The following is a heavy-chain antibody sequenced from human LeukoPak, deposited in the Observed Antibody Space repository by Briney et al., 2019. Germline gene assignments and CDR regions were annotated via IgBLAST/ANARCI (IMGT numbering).Heavy chain of an antibody. Sequence: SVKVSCKASGGTFSSYAISWVRQAPGQGLEWMGGIIPIFGTANYAQKFQGRVTITADESTSIAYMELSSLRSEDTAVYYCARGTTSGSYYYWYFDLWGRGTLVTVSS. CDR3: ARGTTSGSYYYWYFDL. J-gene: IGHJ2*01. CDR1: GGTFSSYA. D-gene: IGHD1-26*01. CDR2: IIPIFGTA. V-gene: IGHV1-69*13.